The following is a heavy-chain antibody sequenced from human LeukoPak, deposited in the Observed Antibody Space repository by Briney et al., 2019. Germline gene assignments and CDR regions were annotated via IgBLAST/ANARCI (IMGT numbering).Heavy chain of an antibody. J-gene: IGHJ4*02. CDR3: ATDPLLWFGDGPNFDY. CDR1: GYTLTELS. Sequence: ASVKVSCKVSGYTLTELSTHWVRQAPGKGLEWMGGFDPEDGETIYAQKSQGRVTMTEDTSTDTAYMELSSLRSEDTAVYYCATDPLLWFGDGPNFDYWGQGTLVTVSS. CDR2: FDPEDGET. D-gene: IGHD3-10*01. V-gene: IGHV1-24*01.